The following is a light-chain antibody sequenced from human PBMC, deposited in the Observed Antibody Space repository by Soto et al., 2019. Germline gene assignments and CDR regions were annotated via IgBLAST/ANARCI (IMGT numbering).Light chain of an antibody. Sequence: IQLTQSPSSLSASVGDRVTITCRASQSISTWLAWYHQKPGRAPKLLIYDASDLQSGVPSRFSGSGSGTDFTLTISSLQPEDFATYYCQQSYSTPLTFGPGTKVDIK. V-gene: IGKV1-39*01. CDR3: QQSYSTPLT. CDR1: QSISTW. CDR2: DAS. J-gene: IGKJ3*01.